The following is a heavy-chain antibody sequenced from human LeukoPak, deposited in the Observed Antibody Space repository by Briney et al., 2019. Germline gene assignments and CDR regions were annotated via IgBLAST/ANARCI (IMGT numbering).Heavy chain of an antibody. CDR2: IHYSGNN. CDR3: ARGYFDWLSFDY. CDR1: GGSISTYW. D-gene: IGHD3-9*01. J-gene: IGHJ4*02. Sequence: SETLSLTCTVSGGSISTYWRTWIRQPSGKGLEWLGYIHYSGNNNYNPSLKSRLTMSVDTSKNHFSLNLNSVTAADTAVYYCARGYFDWLSFDYWGQGVLVAVSS. V-gene: IGHV4-59*01.